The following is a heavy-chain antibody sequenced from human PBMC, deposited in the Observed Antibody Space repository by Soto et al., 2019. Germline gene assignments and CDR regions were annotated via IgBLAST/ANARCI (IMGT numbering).Heavy chain of an antibody. Sequence: GGSLRLSCAASGFTFSSYSMNWVRQAPGKGLEWVSYISSSSSTIYYADSVKGRFTISRDNAKNSLYLQMNSLRAEDTAVYYCARGPDYDYIWGSYRLPDNWFDPWGQGTLVTVSS. CDR3: ARGPDYDYIWGSYRLPDNWFDP. CDR1: GFTFSSYS. D-gene: IGHD3-16*02. J-gene: IGHJ5*02. CDR2: ISSSSSTI. V-gene: IGHV3-48*01.